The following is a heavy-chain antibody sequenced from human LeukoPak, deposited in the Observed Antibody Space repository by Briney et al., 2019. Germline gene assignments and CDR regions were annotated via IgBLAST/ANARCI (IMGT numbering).Heavy chain of an antibody. V-gene: IGHV1-69*01. CDR3: ASSSGSWYYFDY. Sequence: SVKVSCKASGGTFSSYAISWVRQAPGQGLEWMGGIIPVFGTANYAQKFQGRVTITADESTSTAYMELSSLRSEDTAVYYCASSSGSWYYFDYWGQGTLVTVSS. CDR2: IIPVFGTA. J-gene: IGHJ4*02. CDR1: GGTFSSYA. D-gene: IGHD6-13*01.